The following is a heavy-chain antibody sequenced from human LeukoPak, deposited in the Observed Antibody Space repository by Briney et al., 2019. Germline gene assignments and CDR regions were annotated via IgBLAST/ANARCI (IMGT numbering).Heavy chain of an antibody. J-gene: IGHJ6*03. V-gene: IGHV3-23*01. D-gene: IGHD2-2*01. CDR3: ANLVVVPAYYMDV. CDR2: ISGSGGST. CDR1: GFTFSSYG. Sequence: GGTLRLSCAASGFTFSSYGMSWVRQAPGKGLEWVSAISGSGGSTYYADSVKGRFTISRDNSKNTLYLQMNSLRAEDTAVYYCANLVVVPAYYMDVWGKGTTVTVSS.